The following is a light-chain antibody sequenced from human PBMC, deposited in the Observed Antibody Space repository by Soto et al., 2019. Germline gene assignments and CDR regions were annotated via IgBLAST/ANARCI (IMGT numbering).Light chain of an antibody. CDR1: SSDVGAYNY. J-gene: IGLJ1*01. Sequence: QSALTQPASVSGSPGQSITVSCTGTSSDVGAYNYVSWYQQHPGKAPKLMIYEVSNRPSGVSNRFSGSKSGNTASLTISGLPAEDAAYYFCSSYTSSSTDFVFGTGTKVTVL. V-gene: IGLV2-14*01. CDR2: EVS. CDR3: SSYTSSSTDFV.